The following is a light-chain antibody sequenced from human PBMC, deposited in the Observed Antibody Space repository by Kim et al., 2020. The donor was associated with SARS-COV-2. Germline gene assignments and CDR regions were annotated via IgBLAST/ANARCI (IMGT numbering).Light chain of an antibody. CDR1: ALACKI. J-gene: IGLJ3*02. Sequence: SYELTQPLSLSVPLGQTARIPCVGNALACKIVHWYHQKPGQAPVLIFYTVRNRSSPIPERISGSNSGHTATLPFSSAHAGQRADHFFPVWDSSTVFGGG. CDR2: TVR. CDR3: PVWDSSTV. V-gene: IGLV3-9*01.